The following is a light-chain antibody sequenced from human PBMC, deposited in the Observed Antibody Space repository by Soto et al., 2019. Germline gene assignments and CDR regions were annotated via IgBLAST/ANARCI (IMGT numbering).Light chain of an antibody. CDR1: QSVSSY. CDR3: QQRSNWPST. CDR2: DAS. V-gene: IGKV3-11*01. Sequence: EIVVTQSPVTLSLSPGERATLSCRASQSVSSYLAWYQHKPGQAPRLLIYDASNRATGIPARFSGSGSGTAFTLTISSLEPEEFAVYYCQQRSNWPSTFGGGTKVEIK. J-gene: IGKJ4*01.